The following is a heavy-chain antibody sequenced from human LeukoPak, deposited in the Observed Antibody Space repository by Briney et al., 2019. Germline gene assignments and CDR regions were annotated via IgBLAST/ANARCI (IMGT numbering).Heavy chain of an antibody. CDR1: GFTFSSYS. J-gene: IGHJ4*02. V-gene: IGHV3-21*01. CDR2: ISSSSSYI. CDR3: ASLWDFDY. Sequence: GGSLRLSCAAFGFTFSSYSMNWVRQAPGKGLEWVSSISSSSSYIYYADSVKGRSTISRDNAKNSLYLQMNSLRAEDTAVYYCASLWDFDYWGQGTLVTVSS. D-gene: IGHD2-21*01.